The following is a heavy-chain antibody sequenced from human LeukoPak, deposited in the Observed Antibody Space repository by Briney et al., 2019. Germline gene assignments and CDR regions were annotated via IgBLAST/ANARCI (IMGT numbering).Heavy chain of an antibody. J-gene: IGHJ4*02. V-gene: IGHV5-51*01. CDR1: GYSFTSYW. CDR2: IYPGDSDT. Sequence: GESLKIFCKGSGYSFTSYWIGWVRQMPGKGREWMVIIYPGDSDTRYSPSFQGQVTIPADKSISTAYLQWSSLKASDTAMYYCARQEQLGNFDYWGQGTLVTVSS. D-gene: IGHD6-6*01. CDR3: ARQEQLGNFDY.